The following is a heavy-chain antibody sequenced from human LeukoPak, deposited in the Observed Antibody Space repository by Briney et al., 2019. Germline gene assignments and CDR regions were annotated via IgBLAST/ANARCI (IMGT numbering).Heavy chain of an antibody. J-gene: IGHJ6*03. CDR2: IYTSGST. V-gene: IGHV4-61*02. CDR3: ARDWGFDYGDYVHYYYMDV. Sequence: PSQTLSLTCTVSGGSISSGSYYWSWIRQPAGKGLEWIGRIYTSGSTNYNPSLKSPVTISVDTSKNQFSLKLSSVTAADTAVYYCARDWGFDYGDYVHYYYMDVWGKGTTVTVSS. CDR1: GGSISSGSYY. D-gene: IGHD4-17*01.